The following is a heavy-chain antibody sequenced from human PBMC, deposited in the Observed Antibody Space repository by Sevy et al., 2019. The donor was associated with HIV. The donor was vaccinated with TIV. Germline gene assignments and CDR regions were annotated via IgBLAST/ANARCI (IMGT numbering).Heavy chain of an antibody. D-gene: IGHD3-10*01. CDR3: ARELYYGMDV. CDR1: GFTFSNYD. CDR2: IDNDGDT. J-gene: IGHJ6*02. Sequence: GESLKISCRASGFTFSNYDMHWVRQATGKGLEWVSGIDNDGDTYYPDSVKGRFTISRENGRDSLYLQMNSLRAGDTAVYYCARELYYGMDVWGQWTTVTVSS. V-gene: IGHV3-13*01.